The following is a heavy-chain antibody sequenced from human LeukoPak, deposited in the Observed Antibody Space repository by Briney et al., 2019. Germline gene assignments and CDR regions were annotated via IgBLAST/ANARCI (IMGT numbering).Heavy chain of an antibody. CDR1: GGSISSGSYY. Sequence: SQTLSLTCTVSGGSISSGSYYWSWIRQPAGKGLEWIGCTYTSGSTNYNPSLKSRVTISVDTSKNQFSLKLSSVTATDTAMYFCARLDLYWGLEVRMAFETWGQGTMVTVSS. D-gene: IGHD7-27*01. V-gene: IGHV4-61*02. CDR3: ARLDLYWGLEVRMAFET. J-gene: IGHJ3*02. CDR2: TYTSGST.